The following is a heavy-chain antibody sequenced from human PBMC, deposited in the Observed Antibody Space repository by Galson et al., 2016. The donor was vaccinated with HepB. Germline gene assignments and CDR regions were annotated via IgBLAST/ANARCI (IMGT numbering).Heavy chain of an antibody. Sequence: SVKVSCKASGYKFTSFGINGVRQAPGQGLEWMGDINPSGTSTSYAQQFQGRVTVSRDTSTSTVYMELSRLSSEDTAVYYCARDLYSSSSGQEGMDIWGQGTTVAVAS. CDR3: ARDLYSSSSGQEGMDI. CDR1: GYKFTSFG. J-gene: IGHJ6*02. V-gene: IGHV1-46*01. CDR2: INPSGTST. D-gene: IGHD6-6*01.